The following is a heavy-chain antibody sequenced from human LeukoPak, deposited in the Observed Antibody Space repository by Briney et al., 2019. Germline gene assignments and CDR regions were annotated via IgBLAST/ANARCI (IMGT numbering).Heavy chain of an antibody. D-gene: IGHD1-1*01. Sequence: EPGGSLRLSCAASGFTFSSYAMTWVRQAPGEGLQWVSDISGSGSSAYYADSVKGRFTISRDNAKNSLYLQMNSLRAEDTAVYYCARVKPLDSYAFDIWGQGTMVTVSS. CDR1: GFTFSSYA. CDR3: ARVKPLDSYAFDI. V-gene: IGHV3-48*04. CDR2: ISGSGSSA. J-gene: IGHJ3*02.